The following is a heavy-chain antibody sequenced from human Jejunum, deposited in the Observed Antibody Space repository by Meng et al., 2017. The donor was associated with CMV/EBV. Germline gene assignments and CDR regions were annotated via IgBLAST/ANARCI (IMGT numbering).Heavy chain of an antibody. Sequence: FTFSSYHMNLVRQIPGNGLEWISYISASTTAIYYASSVKSRFTISRDNVKNSLYLLMESLRAEDTAIYYCVRWGSSGTLKYFDYWGQGALGTVSS. CDR3: VRWGSSGTLKYFDY. CDR1: FTFSSYH. J-gene: IGHJ4*02. V-gene: IGHV3-48*03. CDR2: ISASTTAI. D-gene: IGHD3-16*01.